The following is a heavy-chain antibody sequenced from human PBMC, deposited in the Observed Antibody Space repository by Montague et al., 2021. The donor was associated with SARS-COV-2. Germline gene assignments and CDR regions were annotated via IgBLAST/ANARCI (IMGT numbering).Heavy chain of an antibody. J-gene: IGHJ4*02. CDR3: ARGGSSSFPFDY. Sequence: SETLSLTCAVSGGSSISSNWWSWVRQPPGKGLEWNGEIYHSGSTNYNPSLKSRVTISVDKSKNQFSLKLSPVTAADTAVYYCARGGSSSFPFDYWGQGTLVTVSS. CDR2: IYHSGST. D-gene: IGHD6-13*01. CDR1: GGSSISSNW. V-gene: IGHV4-4*02.